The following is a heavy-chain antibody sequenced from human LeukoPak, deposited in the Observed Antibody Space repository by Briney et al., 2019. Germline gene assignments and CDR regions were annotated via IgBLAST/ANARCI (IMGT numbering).Heavy chain of an antibody. D-gene: IGHD3/OR15-3a*01. CDR1: GFTFSSYA. CDR2: ISGSGGST. Sequence: GGSLRLSCAASGFTFSSYAMSWVRPAPGKGLEWVSAISGSGGSTYYAGSVKGRFTISRDNSKNTLYLQMNSLRVEDTAIYYCAKDGRGLPDSWGQGTLVTVSS. V-gene: IGHV3-23*01. J-gene: IGHJ5*01. CDR3: AKDGRGLPDS.